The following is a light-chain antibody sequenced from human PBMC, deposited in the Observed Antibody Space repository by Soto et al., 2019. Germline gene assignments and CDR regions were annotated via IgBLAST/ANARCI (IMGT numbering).Light chain of an antibody. Sequence: DIQMTQSPSAMSASLGDRVTISCRASQDIGNHLACFQQKPGKVPQRLIYAASSLQSGVPSRFSGSGSGTDFTPTISSLQPADFATYYCQQADSFPLTFGGGTKVDI. CDR1: QDIGNH. V-gene: IGKV1-17*03. J-gene: IGKJ4*01. CDR2: AAS. CDR3: QQADSFPLT.